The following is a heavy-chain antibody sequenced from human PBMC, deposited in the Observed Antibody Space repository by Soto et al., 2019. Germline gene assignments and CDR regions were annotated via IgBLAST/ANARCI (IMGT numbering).Heavy chain of an antibody. CDR2: INPRFGDT. D-gene: IGHD3-10*01. Sequence: QVQLVQSGAELKEPGDSGRVSCEASGYTFTAYYIHWVRQAPGQGLEWMGWINPRFGDTSYAQDFQCRVSMTRDTSISTVYMELSRLTSDDTAIYYCARNMDYYYGPGSGNGHGFWGQGTTVTVFS. CDR3: ARNMDYYYGPGSGNGHGF. CDR1: GYTFTAYY. J-gene: IGHJ6*02. V-gene: IGHV1-2*02.